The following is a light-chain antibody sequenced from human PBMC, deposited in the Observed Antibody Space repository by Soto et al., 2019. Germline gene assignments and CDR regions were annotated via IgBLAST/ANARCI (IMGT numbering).Light chain of an antibody. J-gene: IGLJ1*01. V-gene: IGLV2-11*01. Sequence: QSVLTQPPSASGSPGQSVTISCTGTSSDVGGYNYVSWYQQHPGRAPKLIMYDVSKRPSGVPDRFSGSKSGKTASLTISGLQAEDEAEYYCCSYAGSYTYVFGTGTKVTVL. CDR2: DVS. CDR1: SSDVGGYNY. CDR3: CSYAGSYTYV.